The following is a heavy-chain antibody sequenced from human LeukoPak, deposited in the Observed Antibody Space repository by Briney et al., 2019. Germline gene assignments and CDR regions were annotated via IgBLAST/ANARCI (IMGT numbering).Heavy chain of an antibody. CDR3: AREGDKYANWFDT. J-gene: IGHJ5*02. CDR2: IYYSGST. CDR1: GGSISSYY. Sequence: KPSETLSLTCTVSGGSISSYYWSWVRQPPGKGLEWPGYIYYSGSTNYNPSRKSRVTISVDTYKNQFSLKLSSVTAADTAVYYCAREGDKYANWFDTWGQGTLVTVSS. D-gene: IGHD2-8*01. V-gene: IGHV4-59*01.